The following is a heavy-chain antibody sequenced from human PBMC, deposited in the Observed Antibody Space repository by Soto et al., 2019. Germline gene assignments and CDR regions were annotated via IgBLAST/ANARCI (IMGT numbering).Heavy chain of an antibody. V-gene: IGHV4-39*01. CDR2: IYYSGST. CDR3: ARHFGNIY. J-gene: IGHJ4*02. D-gene: IGHD3-10*01. Sequence: SETLSLTCTVSGGSISSSSYYWGWIRQPPGKGLEWIGSIYYSGSTYYNPSLKSRVTISVDTSKNQFSLKLSSVTAADTAVYYCARHFGNIYWGQGTLVTVSS. CDR1: GGSISSSSYY.